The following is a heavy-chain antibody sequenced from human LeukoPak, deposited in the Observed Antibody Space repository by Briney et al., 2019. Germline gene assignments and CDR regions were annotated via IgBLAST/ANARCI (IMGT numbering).Heavy chain of an antibody. V-gene: IGHV1-69*10. D-gene: IGHD2-2*01. CDR2: IIPILGIA. CDR3: ARAPSIVVVPAAANWFDP. Sequence: SEKVSCKASGGTFSSYAISWVRQAPGQGLEWMGWIIPILGIANYAQKFQGRVAITADKSTSTAYMELSSLRSEDTAVYYCARAPSIVVVPAAANWFDPWGQGTLVTVSS. CDR1: GGTFSSYA. J-gene: IGHJ5*02.